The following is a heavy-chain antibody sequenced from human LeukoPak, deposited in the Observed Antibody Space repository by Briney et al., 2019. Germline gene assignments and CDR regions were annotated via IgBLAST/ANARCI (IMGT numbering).Heavy chain of an antibody. Sequence: GGTLRLSCAASGFTFSTYAMSWVRQAPGKGLEWVSAISGSGGSTYYADSVKGRFTISRDNAKNSLYLQMNSLRAEDTAVYYCASTRMFDYWGQGTLVTVSS. D-gene: IGHD2/OR15-2a*01. CDR2: ISGSGGST. CDR1: GFTFSTYA. J-gene: IGHJ4*02. CDR3: ASTRMFDY. V-gene: IGHV3-23*01.